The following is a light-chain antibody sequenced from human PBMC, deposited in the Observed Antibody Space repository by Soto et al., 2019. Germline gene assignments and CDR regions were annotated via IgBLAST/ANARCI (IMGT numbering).Light chain of an antibody. Sequence: EIVLTQSPGTLSLSPGERATLSCRASQSVSSSYLAWYQQKLGQAPRVLIYGASTRATGIPDRFSGSGSGTDFTLTISRLEPEDFAVYYCQQYGSSSWTFGQGTKVDIK. J-gene: IGKJ1*01. V-gene: IGKV3-20*01. CDR2: GAS. CDR1: QSVSSSY. CDR3: QQYGSSSWT.